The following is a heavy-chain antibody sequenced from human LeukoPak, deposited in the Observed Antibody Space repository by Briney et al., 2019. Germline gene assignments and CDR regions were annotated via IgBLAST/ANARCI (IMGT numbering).Heavy chain of an antibody. V-gene: IGHV3-30*03. CDR2: ISYDGSNK. D-gene: IGHD3-10*01. J-gene: IGHJ3*02. CDR3: ASPLWFGEFDAFDI. Sequence: PGGSLRLSCAASGFTFSSYAMSWVRQAPGKGLEWVAVISYDGSNKYYADSVKGRFTISRDNSKNTLYLQMNSLRAEDTAVYYCASPLWFGEFDAFDIWGQGTMVTVSS. CDR1: GFTFSSYA.